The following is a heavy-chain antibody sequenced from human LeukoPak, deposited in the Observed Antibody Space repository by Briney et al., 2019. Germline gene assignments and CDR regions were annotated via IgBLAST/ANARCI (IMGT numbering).Heavy chain of an antibody. D-gene: IGHD5-18*01. J-gene: IGHJ6*03. CDR2: ISSSAANI. Sequence: GGSLRLSCAASGFTFNSYAMTWVRQAPGKGLEWVSTISSSAANIYYADSVKGRFTISRDNSNDMLSVQLSSLRDEDTAVYYCARVVRGYNSGRYYDKHIDVWGKGTTVIVSS. V-gene: IGHV3-23*01. CDR3: ARVVRGYNSGRYYDKHIDV. CDR1: GFTFNSYA.